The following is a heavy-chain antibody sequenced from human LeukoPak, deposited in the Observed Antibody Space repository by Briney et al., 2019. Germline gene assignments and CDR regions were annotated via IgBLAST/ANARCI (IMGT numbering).Heavy chain of an antibody. D-gene: IGHD2-2*01. J-gene: IGHJ3*01. CDR3: ARDRYCASSTCPGAFDL. V-gene: IGHV3-15*01. CDR1: GLTLNYDW. CDR2: IKSISDGETR. Sequence: GGSLRLSCAASGLTLNYDWMTWARQAPGKGLEWVGRIKSISDGETRDYAAPVKGRFTMSRDDSRNTVYLQMSSLKTEDTAVYYCARDRYCASSTCPGAFDLWGQGTVVTVSS.